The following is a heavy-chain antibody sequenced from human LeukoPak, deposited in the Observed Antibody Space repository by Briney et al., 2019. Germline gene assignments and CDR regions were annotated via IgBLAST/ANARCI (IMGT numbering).Heavy chain of an antibody. D-gene: IGHD5-18*01. CDR2: ISYDGSNK. CDR1: GFTFSSYA. Sequence: GRSLRLSCAASGFTFSSYAMHWVRQAPGKGLEWVAVISYDGSNKYYADSVKGRFTISRDNSKNPLYLQMNSLRAEDTAVYYCARDHGGYSYGVGGLDYWGQGTLVTVSS. V-gene: IGHV3-30-3*01. CDR3: ARDHGGYSYGVGGLDY. J-gene: IGHJ4*02.